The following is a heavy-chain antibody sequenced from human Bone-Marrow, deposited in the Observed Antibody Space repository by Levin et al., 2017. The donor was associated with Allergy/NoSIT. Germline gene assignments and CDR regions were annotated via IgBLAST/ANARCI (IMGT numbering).Heavy chain of an antibody. D-gene: IGHD4-23*01. CDR3: ARGTVVNYYYGMDV. CDR2: IWYDGSNK. Sequence: GESLKISCAASGFTFSSYGMHWVRQAPGKGLEWVAVIWYDGSNKYYADSVKGRFTISRDNSKNTLYLQMNSLRAEDTAVYYCARGTVVNYYYGMDVWGQGTTVTVSS. V-gene: IGHV3-33*01. CDR1: GFTFSSYG. J-gene: IGHJ6*02.